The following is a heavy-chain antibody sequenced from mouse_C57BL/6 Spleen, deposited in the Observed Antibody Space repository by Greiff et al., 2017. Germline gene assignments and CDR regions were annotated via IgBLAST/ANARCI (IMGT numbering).Heavy chain of an antibody. V-gene: IGHV1-80*01. CDR1: GYAFSSYW. D-gene: IGHD1-1*01. CDR3: ARGGGSYYFDY. Sequence: VQLQQSGAELVKPGASVKISCKASGYAFSSYWMNWVTQRPGKGLEWIGQIYPGDGDTNYNGKFKGKATLTADKSSSTAYMQLSSLTSEDSAVYFCARGGGSYYFDYWGQGTTLTVSS. J-gene: IGHJ2*01. CDR2: IYPGDGDT.